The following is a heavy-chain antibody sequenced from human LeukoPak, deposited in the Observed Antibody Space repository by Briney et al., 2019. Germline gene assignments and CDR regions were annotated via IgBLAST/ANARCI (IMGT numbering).Heavy chain of an antibody. CDR3: AREGDVSGRNWFDP. Sequence: ASVKVSFKASGYTFTGYYIHWVRQAPGQGLEWMGWINPSSGGTNYAQKFQGWVTMTRDTSISTAYMELSRLRSDDTAVYYCAREGDVSGRNWFDPWGQGTLVTVSS. J-gene: IGHJ5*02. D-gene: IGHD3-10*01. V-gene: IGHV1-2*04. CDR2: INPSSGGT. CDR1: GYTFTGYY.